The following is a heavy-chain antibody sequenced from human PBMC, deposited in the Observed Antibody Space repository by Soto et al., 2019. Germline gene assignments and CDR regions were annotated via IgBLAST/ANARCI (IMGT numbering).Heavy chain of an antibody. V-gene: IGHV1-69*13. CDR2: IIPIFGTA. CDR1: GGTFSSYA. J-gene: IGHJ5*02. CDR3: ARVAGVTIFGVAPVGFDP. D-gene: IGHD3-3*01. Sequence: GASVKVSCKASGGTFSSYAISWVRQAPGQGLEWMGGIIPIFGTANYAQKFQGRVTITADESTSTAYMELSSLRSEDTAVYYCARVAGVTIFGVAPVGFDPWGQGTLVTVSS.